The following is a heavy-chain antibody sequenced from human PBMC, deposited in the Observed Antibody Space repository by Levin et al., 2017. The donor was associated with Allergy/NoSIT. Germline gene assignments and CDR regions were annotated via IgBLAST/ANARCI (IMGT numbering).Heavy chain of an antibody. CDR2: INTNTGNP. Sequence: ASVKVSCKASGYTFTSYAMNWVRQAPGQGLEWMGWINTNTGNPTYAQGFTGRFVFSLDTSVSTAYLQISSLKAEDTAVYYCARDKRFRDLIKGYFDYWGQGTLVTVSS. V-gene: IGHV7-4-1*02. CDR3: ARDKRFRDLIKGYFDY. D-gene: IGHD3-10*01. J-gene: IGHJ4*02. CDR1: GYTFTSYA.